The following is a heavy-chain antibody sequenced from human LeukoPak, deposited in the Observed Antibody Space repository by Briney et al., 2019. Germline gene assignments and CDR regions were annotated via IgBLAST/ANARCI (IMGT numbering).Heavy chain of an antibody. CDR3: AKDRGSSSWYELTFDY. D-gene: IGHD6-13*01. Sequence: GGSLRLSCTASGFVFSSYSMNWVRQAPGKGLEWVSAISGSGGSTYYADSVKGRFTISRDNSKNTLYLQMNSLRAEDTAVYYCAKDRGSSSWYELTFDYWGQGTLVTVSS. CDR1: GFVFSSYS. V-gene: IGHV3-23*01. J-gene: IGHJ4*02. CDR2: ISGSGGST.